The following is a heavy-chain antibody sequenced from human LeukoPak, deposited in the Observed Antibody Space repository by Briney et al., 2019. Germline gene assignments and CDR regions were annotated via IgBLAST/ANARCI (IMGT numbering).Heavy chain of an antibody. Sequence: GRSLRLSCAASGFTFDDYAMHWVRQAPGKGLEWVSGISWNSDIIGYADSVRGRFTIPRDSAKNSLYLQMNSLRPEDTAFYYCAKDILSIVVPPDAMDVWGQGTTVTVSS. CDR3: AKDILSIVVPPDAMDV. J-gene: IGHJ6*02. CDR1: GFTFDDYA. CDR2: ISWNSDII. V-gene: IGHV3-9*01. D-gene: IGHD2-2*01.